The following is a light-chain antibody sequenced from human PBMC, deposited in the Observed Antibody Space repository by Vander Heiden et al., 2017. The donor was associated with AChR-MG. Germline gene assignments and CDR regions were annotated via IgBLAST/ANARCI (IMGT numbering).Light chain of an antibody. CDR3: SSYAGSNEDVV. CDR1: ISDVGGYNY. Sequence: QSALTRPPSASGSPGPSSATSFTGTISDVGGYNYVSWYQQHPVKAPKLMIYEVSKRLSGVPDRFSGSKSGNTASMTVSGLQAEDEADYYCSSYAGSNEDVVFGGGTKLTVL. J-gene: IGLJ2*01. CDR2: EVS. V-gene: IGLV2-8*01.